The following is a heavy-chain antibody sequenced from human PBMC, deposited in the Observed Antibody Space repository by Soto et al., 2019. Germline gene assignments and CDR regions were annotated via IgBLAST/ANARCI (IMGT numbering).Heavy chain of an antibody. CDR1: GYSFTIYW. J-gene: IGHJ4*02. V-gene: IGHV5-51*01. D-gene: IGHD3-10*01. CDR3: ATTLAGFGELPHFDY. CDR2: IYPGDSDT. Sequence: GESLKISCKGSGYSFTIYWIGWVRQMPGKGLEWMGIIYPGDSDTRYSPSFQGQVTISADKSISTAYLQWSSLKASDTAMYYCATTLAGFGELPHFDYWGQGTLVTVSS.